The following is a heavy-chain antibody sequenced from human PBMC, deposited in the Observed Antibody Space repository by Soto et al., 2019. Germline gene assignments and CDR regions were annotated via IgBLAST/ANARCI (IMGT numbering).Heavy chain of an antibody. V-gene: IGHV3-30-3*01. D-gene: IGHD2-2*01. CDR3: ARSIGYCSSTSCTDYYYYGMDV. Sequence: GGSLRLSCAASGFTFSSYAMHWVRQAPGRGLEWVAVISYDGSNKYYADSVKGRFTISRDNSKNTLYLQMNSLRAEDTAVYYCARSIGYCSSTSCTDYYYYGMDVWGQGTTVTVSS. CDR2: ISYDGSNK. J-gene: IGHJ6*02. CDR1: GFTFSSYA.